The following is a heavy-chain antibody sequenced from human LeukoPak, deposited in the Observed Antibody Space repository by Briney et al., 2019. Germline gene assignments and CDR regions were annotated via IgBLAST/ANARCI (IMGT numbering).Heavy chain of an antibody. J-gene: IGHJ4*02. V-gene: IGHV3-30*18. D-gene: IGHD5-12*01. CDR1: GFTFSYSG. CDR2: ISFDGSNK. CDR3: AKEGAVATQSTWCYFDY. Sequence: PGRSLRLSCAGSGFTFSYSGMHWVRQAPGKGLEWVAVISFDGSNKFHAESVEGRFTISRDNSKNMVYLDMNNLRADDTAMYYCAKEGAVATQSTWCYFDYWGQGTLVTVSS.